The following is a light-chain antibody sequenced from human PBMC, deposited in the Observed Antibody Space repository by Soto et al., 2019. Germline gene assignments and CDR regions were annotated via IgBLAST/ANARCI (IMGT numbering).Light chain of an antibody. CDR3: QQYGSSPLT. J-gene: IGKJ4*01. Sequence: EIVLTQSHGTLSVSPGEGVTLSCRASQTINRGDLAWYQQRPGQPPRLLIYGTSSRATGIPDRVSGSGSGTDFTLTISRLEPEDFAVDYCQQYGSSPLTVGGGTKVAI. CDR1: QTINRGD. CDR2: GTS. V-gene: IGKV3-20*01.